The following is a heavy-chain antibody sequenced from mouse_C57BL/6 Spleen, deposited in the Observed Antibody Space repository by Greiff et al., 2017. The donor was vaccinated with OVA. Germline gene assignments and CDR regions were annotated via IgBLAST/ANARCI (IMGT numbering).Heavy chain of an antibody. CDR3: ARRRGYGSSFMDY. Sequence: QVQLQQPGAELVKPGASVKLSCKASGYTFTSYWMQWVKQRPGQGLEWIGEIDPSDSYTNYNQKFKGKATLTVDTSSSTAYMQLSSLTSEDSAVYYCARRRGYGSSFMDYWGQGTSVTVSS. J-gene: IGHJ4*01. D-gene: IGHD1-1*01. V-gene: IGHV1-50*01. CDR1: GYTFTSYW. CDR2: IDPSDSYT.